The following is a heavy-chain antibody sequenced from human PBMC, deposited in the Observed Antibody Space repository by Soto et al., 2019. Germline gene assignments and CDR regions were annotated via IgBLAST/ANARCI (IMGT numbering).Heavy chain of an antibody. J-gene: IGHJ1*01. D-gene: IGHD3-9*01. CDR3: ARGADILTGYYPAEYFHH. Sequence: ASVKVSCKASGYTFTSYGISWVRQAPGQGLEWMGWISTYNGNTNYAQKLQGRVTMTTDTSTTTVYMELTSLRSDDTAVYYCARGADILTGYYPAEYFHHWGQGTLVTVSS. CDR1: GYTFTSYG. V-gene: IGHV1-18*01. CDR2: ISTYNGNT.